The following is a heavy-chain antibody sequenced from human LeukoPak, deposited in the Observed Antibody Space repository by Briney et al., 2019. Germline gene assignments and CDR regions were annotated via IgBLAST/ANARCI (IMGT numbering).Heavy chain of an antibody. V-gene: IGHV1-24*01. CDR3: ATHKYYYGSGSLDY. D-gene: IGHD3-10*01. Sequence: VASVKVSCKVSGYTLTELSMHWVRQAPGKGLEWMGGFDPEDGETIYAQKFQGRVTMTEDTSTDTAYMELSSLRSEDTAVYYCATHKYYYGSGSLDYWGQGTLVTVSS. CDR2: FDPEDGET. J-gene: IGHJ4*02. CDR1: GYTLTELS.